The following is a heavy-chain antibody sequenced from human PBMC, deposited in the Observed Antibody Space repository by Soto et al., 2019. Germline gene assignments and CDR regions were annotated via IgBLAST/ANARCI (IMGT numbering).Heavy chain of an antibody. Sequence: EVQLVESGGGLVKPGGSLRLSCAASGFTFSAYTMNWVRQAPGKGLEWVSSLDPSSTYIYYADSVKGRFTLSRDNAKNSLFLRLNSLRADDTARYYCVRGSYGDYDSWGQGTLVTVSS. J-gene: IGHJ5*01. CDR1: GFTFSAYT. D-gene: IGHD4-17*01. CDR3: VRGSYGDYDS. CDR2: LDPSSTYI. V-gene: IGHV3-21*02.